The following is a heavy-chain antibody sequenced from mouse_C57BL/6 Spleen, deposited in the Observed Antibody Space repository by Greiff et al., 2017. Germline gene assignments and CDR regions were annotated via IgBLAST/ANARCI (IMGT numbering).Heavy chain of an antibody. CDR2: IYPGSGST. J-gene: IGHJ2*01. D-gene: IGHD1-1*01. CDR3: ARESITTVGTYFDY. Sequence: VQLQQPGAELVKPGASVKMSCKASGYTFTSYWITWVKQRPGQGLEWIGDIYPGSGSTNYNEKFKSKATLTVDTSSSTAYMQLSSLTSEDSAVYYCARESITTVGTYFDYWGQGTTLTVSS. V-gene: IGHV1-55*01. CDR1: GYTFTSYW.